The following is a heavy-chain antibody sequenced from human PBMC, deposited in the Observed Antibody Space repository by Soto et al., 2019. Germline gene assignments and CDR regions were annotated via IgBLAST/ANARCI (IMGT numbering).Heavy chain of an antibody. J-gene: IGHJ5*02. D-gene: IGHD4-17*01. CDR3: TREAITDYGDYVGDWFDP. CDR2: IRSKAYGGTT. V-gene: IGHV3-49*03. CDR1: GFTFGDYA. Sequence: GGSLRLSCTASGFTFGDYAMSWFRQAPGKGLEWVGFIRSKAYGGTTEYAASVKGRFTISREDSKSIAYLQMNSLKTEDTAVYYCTREAITDYGDYVGDWFDPWGQGTLVTVSS.